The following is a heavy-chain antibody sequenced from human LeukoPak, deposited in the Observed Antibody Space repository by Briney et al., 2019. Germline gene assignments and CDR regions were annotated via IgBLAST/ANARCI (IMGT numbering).Heavy chain of an antibody. CDR3: VKDRCSSTSCYDGETSYFDY. D-gene: IGHD2-2*01. J-gene: IGHJ4*02. Sequence: GGSLRLSCSASGFTFSSYAIHWVRQAPGKGLEYVSAISSNGGSTYYADSVKGRFTISRDNSKNTLYLQMSSLRAEDTAVYYCVKDRCSSTSCYDGETSYFDYWGQGTLVTVSS. CDR1: GFTFSSYA. CDR2: ISSNGGST. V-gene: IGHV3-64D*06.